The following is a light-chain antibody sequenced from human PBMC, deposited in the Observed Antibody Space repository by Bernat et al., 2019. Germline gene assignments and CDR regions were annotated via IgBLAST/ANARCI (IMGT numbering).Light chain of an antibody. CDR2: LGS. CDR3: MQALHTPYT. V-gene: IGKV2-28*01. Sequence: DIVMTQSPLFLPVSPGEPASISCRSSQSLRHSNGYKYLDWYLQKPGQSPQLVIYLGSNRASGVPDRFSGSGSGTDFTLKISRVEAEDVGVYYCMQALHTPYTFGQGTKLEIK. J-gene: IGKJ2*01. CDR1: QSLRHSNGYKY.